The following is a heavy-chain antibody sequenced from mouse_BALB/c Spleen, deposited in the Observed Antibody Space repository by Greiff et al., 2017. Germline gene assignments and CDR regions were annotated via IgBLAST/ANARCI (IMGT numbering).Heavy chain of an antibody. V-gene: IGHV5-17*02. D-gene: IGHD1-2*01. J-gene: IGHJ4*01. CDR2: ISSGSSTI. CDR1: GFTFSSFG. Sequence: DAKLVESGGGLVQPGGSRKLSCAASGFTFSSFGMHWVRQAPEKGLEWVAYISSGSSTIYYADTVKGRFTISRDNPKNTLYLQMTSLRSEDTAMYDCARASYYGPYYYAMDYWGQGTSVTVSS. CDR3: ARASYYGPYYYAMDY.